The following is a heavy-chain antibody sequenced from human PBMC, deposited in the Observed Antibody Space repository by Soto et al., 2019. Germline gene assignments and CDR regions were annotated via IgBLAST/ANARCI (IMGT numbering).Heavy chain of an antibody. CDR1: GDSVTSHY. V-gene: IGHV4-59*02. Sequence: PSETLSLTCSFSGDSVTSHYLTWIRQSPEKGLEWIGYMHYTGFSHYNPSLKSRLTISVDTSKNQFSLQLTSVTAADTAVYYCARGGKQQLPFDYWGQGTLVTVSS. D-gene: IGHD6-13*01. CDR2: MHYTGFS. J-gene: IGHJ4*02. CDR3: ARGGKQQLPFDY.